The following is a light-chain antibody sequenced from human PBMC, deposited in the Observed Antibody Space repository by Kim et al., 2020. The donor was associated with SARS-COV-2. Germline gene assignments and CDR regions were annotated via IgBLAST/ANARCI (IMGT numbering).Light chain of an antibody. CDR2: YDS. V-gene: IGLV3-21*04. Sequence: PEKTARVSCGGTRIGSKCVHWYQQKAGKAPHRVISYDSDRPSGSPERLSGSNSGDTATLTISRVGAGDEADYYCQVWDSSSDHRVVFGGGTQLTVL. J-gene: IGLJ2*01. CDR3: QVWDSSSDHRVV. CDR1: RIGSKC.